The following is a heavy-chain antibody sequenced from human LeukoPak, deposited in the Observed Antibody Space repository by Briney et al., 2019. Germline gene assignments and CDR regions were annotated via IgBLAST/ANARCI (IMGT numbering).Heavy chain of an antibody. D-gene: IGHD3-16*01. CDR1: GGSISSYY. Sequence: SESLSLTCTVSGGSISSYYWSWIRQPPGKGLEWIGFIYYSGSTNYNPSLKSRVTISVDTSKDQFSLKLSSVTAADTAIYYCAREARGGAWFDPWGQGTLVTVSS. CDR2: IYYSGST. V-gene: IGHV4-59*01. CDR3: AREARGGAWFDP. J-gene: IGHJ5*02.